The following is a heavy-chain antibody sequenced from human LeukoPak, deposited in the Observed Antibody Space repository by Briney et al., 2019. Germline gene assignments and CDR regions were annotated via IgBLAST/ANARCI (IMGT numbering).Heavy chain of an antibody. CDR1: GFTFSSYS. V-gene: IGHV3-48*01. J-gene: IGHJ3*02. CDR3: ARIVGATGYAFDI. CDR2: IISSGSTI. Sequence: GGSLRLSCAASGFTFSSYSMNWVRQAPGKGLEWVSYIISSGSTIYYADSVKGRFTISRDNDKKSLYLQMNSLRAEDTAVYYCARIVGATGYAFDIWGQGTMVTVSS. D-gene: IGHD1-26*01.